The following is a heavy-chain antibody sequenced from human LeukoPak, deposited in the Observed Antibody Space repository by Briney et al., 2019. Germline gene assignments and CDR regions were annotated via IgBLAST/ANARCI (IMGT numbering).Heavy chain of an antibody. V-gene: IGHV4-34*01. Sequence: PSETLSLTCPVYGGSFSGYYWSWIRQPPGKGLEWIGEINHSGSTNYNPCLKSGVTISVDTSKNQCSLKLSSVTAADTAVYYCAREGYYGSGRLTDYWGQGTLVTVSS. D-gene: IGHD3-10*01. CDR1: GGSFSGYY. J-gene: IGHJ4*02. CDR2: INHSGST. CDR3: AREGYYGSGRLTDY.